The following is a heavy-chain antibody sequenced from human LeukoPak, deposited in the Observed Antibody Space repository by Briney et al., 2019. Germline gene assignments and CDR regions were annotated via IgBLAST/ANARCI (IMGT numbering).Heavy chain of an antibody. CDR2: INHSGST. CDR1: GGSFSGYY. J-gene: IGHJ4*02. CDR3: ARHLGTYYYDSSGYYTPRTTNYFDY. V-gene: IGHV4-34*01. D-gene: IGHD3-22*01. Sequence: PSETLSLTCAVYGGSFSGYYWSWIRQPPGGGLEWIGEINHSGSTNYNPSLKSRVTISVDTSKNQCSLKLSSVTAEDTAVYYCARHLGTYYYDSSGYYTPRTTNYFDYWGQGTLVTVSS.